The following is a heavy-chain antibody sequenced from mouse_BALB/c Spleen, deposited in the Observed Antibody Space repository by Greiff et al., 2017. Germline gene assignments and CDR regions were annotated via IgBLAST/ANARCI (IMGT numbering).Heavy chain of an antibody. D-gene: IGHD1-1*01. J-gene: IGHJ3*01. Sequence: QVQLQQSGAELVRPGTSVKVSCKASGYAFTNYLIEWVKQRPGQGLEWIGVINPGSGGTNYNEKFKGKATLTADKSSSTAYMQLSSLTSDDSAVYFCARETTVGAFAYWGQGTLVTVSA. CDR3: ARETTVGAFAY. CDR1: GYAFTNYL. CDR2: INPGSGGT. V-gene: IGHV1-54*01.